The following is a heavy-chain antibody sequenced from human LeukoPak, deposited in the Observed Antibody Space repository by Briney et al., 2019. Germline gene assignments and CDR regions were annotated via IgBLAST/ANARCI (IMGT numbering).Heavy chain of an antibody. V-gene: IGHV1-8*01. D-gene: IGHD6-13*01. CDR3: ARGPPESSNSDY. J-gene: IGHJ4*02. Sequence: GASVKVSCKASGYTFTSYDINWVRQATGRGLEWMGWMNPNSANTGYAQKFQGRVTMTRNTSISTAYMELSSLRSEDTAVYYCARGPPESSNSDYWGQGTLVTVSS. CDR2: MNPNSANT. CDR1: GYTFTSYD.